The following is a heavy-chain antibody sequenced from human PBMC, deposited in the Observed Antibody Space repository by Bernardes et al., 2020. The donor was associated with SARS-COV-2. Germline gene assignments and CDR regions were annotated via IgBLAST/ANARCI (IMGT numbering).Heavy chain of an antibody. J-gene: IGHJ6*02. CDR3: AREGGTSGRGMDV. Sequence: SETLSLTCSVSGGSISTYYWSWIRQSAGKGLEWIGRMSASGSSNHNPSLRSRITMSVDTPQNQISLELSSVTAADTAVYYCAREGGTSGRGMDVWGQGTTVTVSS. V-gene: IGHV4-4*07. CDR2: MSASGSS. CDR1: GGSISTYY. D-gene: IGHD3-10*01.